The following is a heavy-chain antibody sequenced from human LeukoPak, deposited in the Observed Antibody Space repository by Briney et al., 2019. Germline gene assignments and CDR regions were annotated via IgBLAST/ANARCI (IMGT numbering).Heavy chain of an antibody. V-gene: IGHV1-18*01. CDR1: GYTFTSYG. J-gene: IGHJ4*02. D-gene: IGHD3-10*01. Sequence: ASVKVSCKASGYTFTSYGISWVRQAPGQGLEWMGWISAYNGNTNYAQKLQGRVTMTTDTSTSTAYMELRSLRSDDTAVYYCARVGYYGSGSPGSMFYWGQGTLVTVSS. CDR2: ISAYNGNT. CDR3: ARVGYYGSGSPGSMFY.